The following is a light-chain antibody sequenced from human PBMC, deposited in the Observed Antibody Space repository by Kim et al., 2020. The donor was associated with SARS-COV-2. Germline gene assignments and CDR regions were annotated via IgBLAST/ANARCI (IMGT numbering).Light chain of an antibody. CDR1: QSLDSSY. Sequence: PGDRAALSCRTSQSLDSSYLAWYQQKPGQVPRLLIYAASRRATGVPDRFSGSGSGTDFTLTISTVEPEDFAVYYCQQYGRAPRTFGGGTKVDIK. CDR2: AAS. V-gene: IGKV3-20*01. CDR3: QQYGRAPRT. J-gene: IGKJ4*01.